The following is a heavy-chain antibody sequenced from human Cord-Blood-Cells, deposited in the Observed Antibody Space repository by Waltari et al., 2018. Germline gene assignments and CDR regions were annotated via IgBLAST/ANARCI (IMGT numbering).Heavy chain of an antibody. D-gene: IGHD2-8*01. Sequence: EVQLVQSGAEVKKPGESLKISCKGSGYSFTSYWIGWVRQMPGKGLEWMGIIYPGDSDTRYSPSFQGQVTISADKSISTAYLQWSSLKASDTAMYYCARQAYCTNGVCYAFDIWGQGTMVTVSS. CDR1: GYSFTSYW. V-gene: IGHV5-51*01. J-gene: IGHJ3*02. CDR3: ARQAYCTNGVCYAFDI. CDR2: IYPGDSDT.